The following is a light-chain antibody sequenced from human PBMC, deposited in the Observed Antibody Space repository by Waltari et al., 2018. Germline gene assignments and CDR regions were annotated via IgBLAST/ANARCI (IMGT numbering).Light chain of an antibody. CDR1: QSVLYSSNSKKY. V-gene: IGKV4-1*01. J-gene: IGKJ1*01. CDR3: QQYYTAPRT. CDR2: WAS. Sequence: DIVMTQSPDSLAVSLGDRATISCQTSQSVLYSSNSKKYLAWFQQNPGPPPKRLLYWASTRESGVPDRFSGSGSGTDFTLTISSLQAEDVAVYYCQQYYTAPRTFGQGTKVEI.